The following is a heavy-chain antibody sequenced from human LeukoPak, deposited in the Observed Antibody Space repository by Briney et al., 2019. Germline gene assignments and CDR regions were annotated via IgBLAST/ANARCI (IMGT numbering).Heavy chain of an antibody. CDR1: GYTFTSYG. CDR3: ARGSYLDY. Sequence: ASVKVSCKASGYTFTSYGVAWVRQAPGQGLEWMGWINTYNGNTNYAQKLQDRVTMTTDTSTSTAYMELRSLRSDDTAVYYCARGSYLDYWGQGTLVTVSS. V-gene: IGHV1-18*01. J-gene: IGHJ4*02. CDR2: INTYNGNT.